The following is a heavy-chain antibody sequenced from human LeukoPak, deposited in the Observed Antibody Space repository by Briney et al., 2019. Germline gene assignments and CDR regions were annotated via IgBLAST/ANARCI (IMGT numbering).Heavy chain of an antibody. Sequence: SETLSLTCTVSGDSMSDSYWSWIRQPAGKGQEWIGRIYASGSTNYNPSLKSRVTLSVDTSSNQFSLTLSSVTAADTAVYHCARDIRSHNGPGGYYYYYMDVWGKGTRSPSP. CDR1: GDSMSDSY. V-gene: IGHV4-4*07. CDR2: IYASGST. CDR3: ARDIRSHNGPGGYYYYYMDV. D-gene: IGHD2-8*01. J-gene: IGHJ6*03.